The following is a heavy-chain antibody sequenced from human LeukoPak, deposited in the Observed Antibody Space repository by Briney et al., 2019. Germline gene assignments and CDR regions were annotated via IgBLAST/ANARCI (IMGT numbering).Heavy chain of an antibody. Sequence: ASVKVSCKASGYTFTGYYVHWVRQAPGQGLEWMGWINPNSGDTDHAQNFQGRVTMTRDTSISTAYMELRRLRSDDTAVYYCVRGSGWPHYYFDYWGQGTLFTASS. CDR1: GYTFTGYY. J-gene: IGHJ4*02. V-gene: IGHV1-2*02. CDR2: INPNSGDT. CDR3: VRGSGWPHYYFDY. D-gene: IGHD6-19*01.